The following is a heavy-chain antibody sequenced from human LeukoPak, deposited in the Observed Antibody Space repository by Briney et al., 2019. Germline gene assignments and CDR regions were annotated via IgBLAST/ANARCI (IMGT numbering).Heavy chain of an antibody. CDR1: GFTFSSYW. Sequence: GGSLRLSCGASGFTFSSYWMSWVRQAPGKGLEWVANIKQDGSEKYYVDSVKGRFTISRDNAKNSLYLQMRYLRAEDTALYYCAKGYRSGRWLPLDSWGQGTLVTVSS. D-gene: IGHD5-24*01. CDR2: IKQDGSEK. J-gene: IGHJ4*02. CDR3: AKGYRSGRWLPLDS. V-gene: IGHV3-7*03.